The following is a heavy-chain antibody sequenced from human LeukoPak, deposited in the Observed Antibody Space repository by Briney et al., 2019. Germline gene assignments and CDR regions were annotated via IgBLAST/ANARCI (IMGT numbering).Heavy chain of an antibody. CDR1: GFTFSSYA. CDR2: ISGSGGST. J-gene: IGHJ4*02. D-gene: IGHD6-19*01. Sequence: GGSLRLSCAASGFTFSSYAMSWVRQAPGKGPEWVSAISGSGGSTYYADSVKGRFTISRDNSKNTLYLQMNSLIAEDTAVYYCAKDRGGSSGWYYFDYWGQGTLVTVSS. CDR3: AKDRGGSSGWYYFDY. V-gene: IGHV3-23*01.